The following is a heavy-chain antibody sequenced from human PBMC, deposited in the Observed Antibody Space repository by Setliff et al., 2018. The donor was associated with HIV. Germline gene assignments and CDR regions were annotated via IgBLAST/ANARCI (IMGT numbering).Heavy chain of an antibody. CDR1: GFTFTNAW. CDR2: FYYTGST. J-gene: IGHJ4*02. Sequence: GSLRLSCAASGFTFTNAWMSWVRQSPGKGLEWIGNFYYTGSTDYNPSFKSRVTISLDKSNNQISLNLSSATAADTAVYYCARHTVFVRYFDHWGQGMLVTVSS. V-gene: IGHV4-4*02. D-gene: IGHD2-2*02. CDR3: ARHTVFVRYFDH.